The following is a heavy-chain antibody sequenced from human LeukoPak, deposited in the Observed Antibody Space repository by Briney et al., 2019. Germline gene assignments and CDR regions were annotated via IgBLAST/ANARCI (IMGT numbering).Heavy chain of an antibody. J-gene: IGHJ5*02. V-gene: IGHV3-66*01. CDR1: GFTVSSNY. D-gene: IGHD3-16*02. CDR3: ARDPPAYDYVWGSYRST. CDR2: IYSGGST. Sequence: GGSLRLSCAASGFTVSSNYMSWVRQAPGKGLEWVSVIYSGGSTYYADSVKGRFTISRDNFKNTLYLQMNSLRAEDTAVYDCARDPPAYDYVWGSYRSTWGQGTLVTVPS.